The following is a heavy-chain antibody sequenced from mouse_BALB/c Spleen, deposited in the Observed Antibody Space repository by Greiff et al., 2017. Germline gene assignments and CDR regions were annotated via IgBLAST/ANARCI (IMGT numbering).Heavy chain of an antibody. V-gene: IGHV1-9*01. CDR2: ILPGSGST. CDR1: GYTFSSYW. CDR3: ARWGGSYAMDY. Sequence: QVQLKQSGAELMKPGASVKISCKATGYTFSSYWIEWVKQRPGHGLEWIGEILPGSGSTNYNEKFKGKATFTADTSSNTAYMQLSSLTSEDSAVYYCARWGGSYAMDYWGQGTSVTVSS. D-gene: IGHD1-1*01. J-gene: IGHJ4*01.